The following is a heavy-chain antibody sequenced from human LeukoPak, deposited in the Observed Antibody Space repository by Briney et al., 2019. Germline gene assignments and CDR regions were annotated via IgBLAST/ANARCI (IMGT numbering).Heavy chain of an antibody. CDR1: GFIFSNYN. V-gene: IGHV3-21*04. Sequence: GGSLRLSCAASGFIFSNYNMNWVRQAPGKGLEWVSFISSSGSYIYFADSVKGRFTISRDNAKNSLYLQMNSLRAEDTAVYYCAKARTSGSYFDYWGQGTLVTVSS. CDR2: ISSSGSYI. CDR3: AKARTSGSYFDY. D-gene: IGHD1-26*01. J-gene: IGHJ4*02.